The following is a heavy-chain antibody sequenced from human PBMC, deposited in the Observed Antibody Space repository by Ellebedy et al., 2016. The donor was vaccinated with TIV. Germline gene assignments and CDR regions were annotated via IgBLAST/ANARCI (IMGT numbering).Heavy chain of an antibody. D-gene: IGHD1/OR15-1a*01. J-gene: IGHJ4*02. CDR1: GYSFTNYW. V-gene: IGHV5-51*01. CDR3: ARLRLLPENEQLDY. CDR2: IYTGDSDT. Sequence: PGGSLRLSCKGSGYSFTNYWIGWVRQMPGKGLEWMGIIYTGDSDTRESPSFQGQVTMSVDKSINTAYLQWSSLQASDTAMYYCARLRLLPENEQLDYWGQGTLVTVSS.